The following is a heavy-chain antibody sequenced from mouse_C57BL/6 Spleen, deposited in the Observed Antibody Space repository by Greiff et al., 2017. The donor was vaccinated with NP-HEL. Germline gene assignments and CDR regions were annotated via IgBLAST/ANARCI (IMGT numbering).Heavy chain of an antibody. D-gene: IGHD3-1*01. CDR1: GYTFTSYW. CDR3: TSDWASGD. J-gene: IGHJ2*01. CDR2: INPSTGGT. V-gene: IGHV1-53*01. Sequence: VQLQQPGTELVKPGASVKLSCKASGYTFTSYWMHWVKQRPGQGLEWIGNINPSTGGTNYNEKFKSKATLTVDTSSRTAYMQLSSLASEDSADDYCTSDWASGDWGKGTTVTVSS.